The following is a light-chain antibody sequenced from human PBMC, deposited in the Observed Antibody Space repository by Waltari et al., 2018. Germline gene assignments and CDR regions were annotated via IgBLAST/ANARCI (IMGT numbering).Light chain of an antibody. CDR3: QQRSNWRELT. J-gene: IGKJ4*01. CDR2: DAS. V-gene: IGKV3-11*01. CDR1: QSVSSY. Sequence: EIVLTQSPATLSLPPGERATLSCRASQSVSSYLAWYQQKPGQAPRLLIYDASNRATGIPARFSGSGSGTDFTLTISSLEPEDFAVYYCQQRSNWRELTFGGGTKVEIK.